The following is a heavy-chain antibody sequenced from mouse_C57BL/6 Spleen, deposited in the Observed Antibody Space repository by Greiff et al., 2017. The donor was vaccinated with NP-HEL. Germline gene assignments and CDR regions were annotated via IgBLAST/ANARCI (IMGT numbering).Heavy chain of an antibody. CDR3: ARSEGNYVAWFAY. Sequence: VQLQQPGPELVKPGASVKLSCKASGYTFTSYWMHWVKQRPGQGLEWIGNINPSNGGTNYNEKFKSKATLTVDKSSSTAYMQLSSLTSEDSSVYYCARSEGNYVAWFAYWGQGTLVTVSA. J-gene: IGHJ3*01. CDR1: GYTFTSYW. D-gene: IGHD2-1*01. CDR2: INPSNGGT. V-gene: IGHV1-53*01.